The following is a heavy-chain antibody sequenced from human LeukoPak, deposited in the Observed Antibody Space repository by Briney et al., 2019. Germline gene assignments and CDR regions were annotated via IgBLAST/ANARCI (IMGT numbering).Heavy chain of an antibody. CDR3: ARDPGSGSYYGGDAFDI. CDR1: GYTFTSYG. CDR2: INPSGGST. Sequence: ASVKVSCKASGYTFTSYGISWVRQAPGQGLEWMGIINPSGGSTSYAQKFQGRVTMTRDTSTSTVYMELSSLRSEDTAVYYCARDPGSGSYYGGDAFDIWGQGTMVTVSS. J-gene: IGHJ3*02. D-gene: IGHD3-10*01. V-gene: IGHV1-46*01.